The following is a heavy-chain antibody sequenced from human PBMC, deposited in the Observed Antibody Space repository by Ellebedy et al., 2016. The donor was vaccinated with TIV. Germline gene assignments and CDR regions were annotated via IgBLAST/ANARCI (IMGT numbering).Heavy chain of an antibody. D-gene: IGHD5-18*01. CDR3: SGGYGRATPKY. CDR1: GVSVNSANYY. CDR2: FYSSGST. V-gene: IGHV4-61*01. J-gene: IGHJ4*02. Sequence: MPSETLSLTCTVSGVSVNSANYYWTWIRQPPGKGLEWIGYFYSSGSTDYKPSLKSRVAISVDPSKNQFSLKLTSVTAADTAVYFCSGGYGRATPKYWGQGTLVTVSS.